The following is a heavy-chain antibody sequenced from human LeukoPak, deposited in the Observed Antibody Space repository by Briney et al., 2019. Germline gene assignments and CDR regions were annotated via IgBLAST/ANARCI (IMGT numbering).Heavy chain of an antibody. CDR3: ASRVGVAGTFDAFDL. V-gene: IGHV5-51*01. D-gene: IGHD6-19*01. J-gene: IGHJ3*01. CDR2: IFPDDSDT. Sequence: GVSLKISCATSGYNFPRHWIGWVRQLPGKGLEYVGVIFPDDSDTRYSPSSEGHVTISADTSINTAYLQWRSLQASDTAMYFCASRVGVAGTFDAFDLWGQGTMVTVSS. CDR1: GYNFPRHW.